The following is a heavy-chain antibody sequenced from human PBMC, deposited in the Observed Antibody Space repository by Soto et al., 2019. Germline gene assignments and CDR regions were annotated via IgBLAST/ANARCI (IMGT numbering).Heavy chain of an antibody. V-gene: IGHV1-69*01. D-gene: IGHD1-26*01. J-gene: IGHJ6*02. CDR1: GDTSTNHS. CDR2: IVPMYGTP. Sequence: QVQLLQSGSEVREPGSSVRVSCKASGDTSTNHSIAWLRQPPGQGLEWMGLIVPMYGTPNFAQKFQGRVSITADESKSTVYMELNGLGRDDTDTFYCARCIQVYYLHGLDVWGQGTTVTVSS. CDR3: ARCIQVYYLHGLDV.